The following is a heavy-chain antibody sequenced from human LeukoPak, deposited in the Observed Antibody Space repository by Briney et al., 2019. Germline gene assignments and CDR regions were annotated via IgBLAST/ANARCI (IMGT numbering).Heavy chain of an antibody. Sequence: SVKFSCKGSGSTFSSYSISWVRQAPGQGLEWMGGIIPAFGTAHYAQKFQGRVTFTTDESTTTAYMELRSLRSEDTAVYYCASEGNYDSSGYSRYNYYYMDVWGKGTAVTVSS. J-gene: IGHJ6*03. CDR1: GSTFSSYS. D-gene: IGHD3-22*01. CDR3: ASEGNYDSSGYSRYNYYYMDV. V-gene: IGHV1-69*05. CDR2: IIPAFGTA.